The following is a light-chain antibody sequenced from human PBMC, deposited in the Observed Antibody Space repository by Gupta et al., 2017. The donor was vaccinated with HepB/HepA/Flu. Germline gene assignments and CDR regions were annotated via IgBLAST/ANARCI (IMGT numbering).Light chain of an antibody. J-gene: IGKJ2*03. CDR2: GAS. Sequence: EIVLTQSPGTLSLSPGERTTLSSRASQSVSRTYLAWYQQKPVQAPRLLIYGASSRATDILDRLSGSGSGTDFTLTISRLKLEDFAVYYCRQYGSSPYSFGQGSNLEIK. CDR3: RQYGSSPYS. CDR1: QSVSRTY. V-gene: IGKV3-20*01.